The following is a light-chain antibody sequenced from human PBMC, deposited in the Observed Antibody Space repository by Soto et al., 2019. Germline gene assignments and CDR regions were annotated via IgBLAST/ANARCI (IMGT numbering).Light chain of an antibody. CDR2: EVS. J-gene: IGLJ7*01. CDR3: CSYAGTSTHTV. V-gene: IGLV2-23*02. CDR1: SSDVGSYNL. Sequence: QSALTQPASVSGSPGQSITISCTGTSSDVGSYNLVSWYQQHPGKAPKLMISEVSKRPSGISDRFSGSKSGSTASLTISGLQAEDEADYYCCSYAGTSTHTVLGGGTQLTVL.